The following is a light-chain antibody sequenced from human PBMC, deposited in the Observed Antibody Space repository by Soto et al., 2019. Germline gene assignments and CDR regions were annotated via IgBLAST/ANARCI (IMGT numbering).Light chain of an antibody. CDR3: QQRNVWPPVT. CDR2: GAF. CDR1: PSVTNF. J-gene: IGKJ5*01. Sequence: PGERATLSCRASPSVTNFLAWYQQKPGQAPRHLIYGAFNRATGIPARFSGSGSGTDFTLTISSLEPEDSAVYYCQQRNVWPPVTFGQGTRLEIK. V-gene: IGKV3-11*01.